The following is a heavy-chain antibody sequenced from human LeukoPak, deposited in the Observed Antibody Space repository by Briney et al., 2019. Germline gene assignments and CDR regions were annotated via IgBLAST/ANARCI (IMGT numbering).Heavy chain of an antibody. CDR3: ARDPGDRWFFDL. D-gene: IGHD7-27*01. Sequence: GGSLRLSCAASGFTFNNYAMDWVRQAPGKGLEWVSLISRSGATTYYADSVKGRFTISSDNSRNTLYLQMTSLRAEDTAVYYCARDPGDRWFFDLWGRGTLVTVSS. CDR1: GFTFNNYA. CDR2: ISRSGATT. V-gene: IGHV3-23*01. J-gene: IGHJ2*01.